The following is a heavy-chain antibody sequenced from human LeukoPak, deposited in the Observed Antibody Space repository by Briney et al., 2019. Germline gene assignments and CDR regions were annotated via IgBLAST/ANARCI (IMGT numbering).Heavy chain of an antibody. CDR2: ISSSGSTI. Sequence: PGGSLRLSCAASGFTFSSYSMNWVRQAPGKGLEWVSYISSSGSTIYYADSVKGRFTISRDDAKNSLYLQMNSLRAEDTAVYYCARSYGGGWFDPWGQGTLVTVSS. D-gene: IGHD4-23*01. CDR3: ARSYGGGWFDP. J-gene: IGHJ5*02. V-gene: IGHV3-48*04. CDR1: GFTFSSYS.